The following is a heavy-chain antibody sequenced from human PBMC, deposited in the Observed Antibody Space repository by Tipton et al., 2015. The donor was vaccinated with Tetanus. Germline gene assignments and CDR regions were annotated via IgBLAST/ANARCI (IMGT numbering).Heavy chain of an antibody. V-gene: IGHV4-31*02. J-gene: IGHJ4*02. CDR2: IYYTALT. Sequence: GASINAGGYLWTWVRQRPGEGLGWIGNIYYTALTSYTPSLSSRVTISVDSSKNHFSLNLTSVTAADAAVYFCARGLPREPFYLDYWGQGNQVTVSS. D-gene: IGHD1-26*01. CDR1: GASINAGGYL. CDR3: ARGLPREPFYLDY.